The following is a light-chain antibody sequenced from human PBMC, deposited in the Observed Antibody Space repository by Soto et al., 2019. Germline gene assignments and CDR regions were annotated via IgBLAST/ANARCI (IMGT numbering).Light chain of an antibody. J-gene: IGLJ2*01. Sequence: QSALTQPASVSGSPGQSITISCTGTNSDVGSYYLVSWYQQHPGKAPKLMIYEGSKRPSGVSSRFSGSKSDNTASLTISGLQTEDEADYYCCTYAADSTFVILGGGTKVTVL. CDR2: EGS. CDR1: NSDVGSYYL. V-gene: IGLV2-23*01. CDR3: CTYAADSTFVI.